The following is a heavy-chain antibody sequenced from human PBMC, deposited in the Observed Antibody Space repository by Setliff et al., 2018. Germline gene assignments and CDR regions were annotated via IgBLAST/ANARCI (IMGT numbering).Heavy chain of an antibody. CDR3: ARARRHTLCSSTSCFDGFDI. Sequence: SVKVSCKASGGTFSRYVMNWVRQAPGQGLEWMGGINTNFGSASYAQKLQGRVTITTDESTSTAYMELSSLRSEDTAIYYCARARRHTLCSSTSCFDGFDIWGQGTLVTVSS. CDR2: INTNFGSA. J-gene: IGHJ3*02. V-gene: IGHV1-69*05. CDR1: GGTFSRYV. D-gene: IGHD2-2*01.